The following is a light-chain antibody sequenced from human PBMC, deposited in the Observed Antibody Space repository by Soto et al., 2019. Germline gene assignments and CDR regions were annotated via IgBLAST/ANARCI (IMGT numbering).Light chain of an antibody. CDR1: RSISDW. V-gene: IGKV1-5*01. CDR3: LQYSSHSWT. CDR2: DAS. J-gene: IGKJ1*01. Sequence: DIQMTQSPSTLSPSVGDRVTITCRASRSISDWLAWYQQKPGKASKLLIFDASSLKSGVPSRFSWSGSGTEFTLTIRGLQPDDGATYYCLQYSSHSWTFGQGTKVEIK.